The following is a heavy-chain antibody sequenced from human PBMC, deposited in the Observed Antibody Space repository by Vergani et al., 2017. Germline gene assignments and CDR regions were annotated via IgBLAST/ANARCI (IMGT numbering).Heavy chain of an antibody. CDR2: ISSSISPI. D-gene: IGHD6-13*01. J-gene: IGHJ3*02. V-gene: IGHV3-48*02. CDR3: ARGKYSSSWYGGAFDI. CDR1: GFPFSSYS. Sequence: EVQLMESGGGLVQPGGSLRPSCAASGFPFSSYSMNWVRQAPGKGLEWVSYISSSISPIYYADSVKGRFTISRDNAKNSLYLQMNSLRDEDTAVYYYARGKYSSSWYGGAFDIWGQGTMVTVSS.